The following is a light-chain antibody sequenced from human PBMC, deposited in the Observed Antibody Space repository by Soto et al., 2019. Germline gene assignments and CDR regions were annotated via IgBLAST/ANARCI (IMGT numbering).Light chain of an antibody. CDR3: ATRDNSLSRWV. J-gene: IGLJ3*02. CDR2: CND. Sequence: QSVLTQPPSASGTPGQRVTISCSGSSPNIGSNYVYWYQQLPGTAPKLLIYCNDQRPSGVPDRLSGSKSGTSASLAISGLRSEDEADYYCATRDNSLSRWVFGGGTKVTVL. V-gene: IGLV1-47*02. CDR1: SPNIGSNY.